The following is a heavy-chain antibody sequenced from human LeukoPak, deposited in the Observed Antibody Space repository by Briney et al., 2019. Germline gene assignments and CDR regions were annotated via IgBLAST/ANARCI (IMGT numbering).Heavy chain of an antibody. J-gene: IGHJ3*02. V-gene: IGHV4-4*07. CDR2: LYTSGST. CDR3: AGVSLLWFGELAFDI. CDR1: GGSISTYF. D-gene: IGHD3-10*01. Sequence: SETLSLTCTVSGGSISTYFWSWIRQPAGKGLEWIGRLYTSGSTNYNPSLKSRLTMSADTSKNQFSLKLSSVTAADTAVYYCAGVSLLWFGELAFDIWGQGTMVTVSS.